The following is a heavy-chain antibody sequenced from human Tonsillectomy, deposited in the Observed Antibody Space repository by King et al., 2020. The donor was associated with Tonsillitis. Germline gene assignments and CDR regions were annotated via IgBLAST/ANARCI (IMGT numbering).Heavy chain of an antibody. V-gene: IGHV3-23*04. CDR2: FRGSGETT. CDR3: AKDRTLYGYSIDY. J-gene: IGHJ4*02. Sequence: VQLVESGGGLVQPGGSLRLSCAASGFTFSNYAMCWVRQAPGRGREWVSAFRGSGETTYYADSVKGRFSISRDNSKNTLYLQMHSLRADDTAVYYCAKDRTLYGYSIDYWGQGTLVTVSS. D-gene: IGHD5-18*01. CDR1: GFTFSNYA.